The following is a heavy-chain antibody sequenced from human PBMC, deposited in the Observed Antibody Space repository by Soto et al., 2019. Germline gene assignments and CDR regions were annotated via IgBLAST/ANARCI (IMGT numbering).Heavy chain of an antibody. CDR1: GYTFSDNA. CDR3: ARRHSISGGFDY. V-gene: IGHV1-3*01. D-gene: IGHD6-6*01. CDR2: INAGNGYP. Sequence: QVQLVQSGAEVKKPGASVKVSCKTSGYTFSDNAMHWVRQAPGQRLEWMGWINAGNGYPEYVQKYQGRVTFTKDTSASTAYMELSRLRSEDTAVYYCARRHSISGGFDYWGQGTLVTVSS. J-gene: IGHJ4*02.